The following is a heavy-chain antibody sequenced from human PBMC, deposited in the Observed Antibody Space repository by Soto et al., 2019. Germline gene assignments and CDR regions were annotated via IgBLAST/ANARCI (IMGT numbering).Heavy chain of an antibody. Sequence: EVQLVESGGGLVEPGGSLRLSCAASGFTFSTNSMNWVRQAPGKGLEWVSYISSRSITIYYADSVKGRFTISRDNAKNSLYLQMNSLRDEDTAVYYCAREGFYGSGSYYGDWGQGTLVTVSS. CDR1: GFTFSTNS. CDR3: AREGFYGSGSYYGD. CDR2: ISSRSITI. V-gene: IGHV3-48*02. D-gene: IGHD3-10*01. J-gene: IGHJ4*02.